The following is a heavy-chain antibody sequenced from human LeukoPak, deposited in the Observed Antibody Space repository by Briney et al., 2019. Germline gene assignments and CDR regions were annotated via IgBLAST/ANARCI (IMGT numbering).Heavy chain of an antibody. J-gene: IGHJ4*02. V-gene: IGHV4-39*02. CDR3: VRDYSNFVQGD. Sequence: NTSETLSLTCTVSGDSISSSHYYWGWIRQSTGKGLEWIGSIYSGGETHYNPSLNSRVTIFLDTSKNRFSLNLISVTATDTAVYYCVRDYSNFVQGDWGQGTLVTVSS. D-gene: IGHD4-11*01. CDR2: IYSGGET. CDR1: GDSISSSHYY.